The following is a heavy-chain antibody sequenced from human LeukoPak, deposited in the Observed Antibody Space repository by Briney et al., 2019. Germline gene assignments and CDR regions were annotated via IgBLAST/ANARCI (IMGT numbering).Heavy chain of an antibody. J-gene: IGHJ6*03. CDR1: GGSISSYY. CDR2: IYTSGST. D-gene: IGHD3-3*01. Sequence: SETLPLTCTVSGGSISSYYWSWIRQPAGKGLEWIGRIYTSGSTNYNPSLKSRVTMSVDTSKNQFSLKLSSVTAADTAVYYCARATYYDFWSGYYYMDVWGKGTTVTVSS. V-gene: IGHV4-4*07. CDR3: ARATYYDFWSGYYYMDV.